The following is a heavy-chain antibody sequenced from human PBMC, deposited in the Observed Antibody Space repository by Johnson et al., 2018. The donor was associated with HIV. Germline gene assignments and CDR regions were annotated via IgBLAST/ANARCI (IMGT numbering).Heavy chain of an antibody. CDR2: IRSDGVNK. J-gene: IGHJ3*01. CDR3: AKDVGDGYNRWGAFDF. Sequence: QVQLVESGGRVVRRGGSLRLSCAASGFTFDDYGMSWVRQAPGKGLEWLAYIRSDGVNKQYTDSVKGRFTISRDNSKNTVYLQMSSLRDEDAAVYYCAKDVGDGYNRWGAFDFWGQGTLVTVSS. D-gene: IGHD5-24*01. CDR1: GFTFDDYG. V-gene: IGHV3-30*02.